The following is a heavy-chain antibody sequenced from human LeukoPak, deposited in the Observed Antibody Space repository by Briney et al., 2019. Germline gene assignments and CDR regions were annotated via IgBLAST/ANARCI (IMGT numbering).Heavy chain of an antibody. CDR3: ARAGADYYDSYRFDP. J-gene: IGHJ5*02. V-gene: IGHV4-59*01. CDR1: GGSFSGYY. Sequence: PSETLSLTCAVYGGSFSGYYWSWIRQPPGKGLEWIGYIYYSGSTNYNPSLKSRVTISVDTSKNQFSLKLSSVTAADTAVYYCARAGADYYDSYRFDPWGQGTLVTVSS. CDR2: IYYSGST. D-gene: IGHD3-22*01.